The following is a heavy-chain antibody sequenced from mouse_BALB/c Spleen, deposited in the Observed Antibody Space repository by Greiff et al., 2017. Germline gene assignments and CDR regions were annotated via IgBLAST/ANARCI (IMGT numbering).Heavy chain of an antibody. CDR2: IYPGNSDT. J-gene: IGHJ3*01. D-gene: IGHD1-1*01. Sequence: EVQLQQSGTVLARPGASVKMSCKASGYTFTSYWMHWVKQRPGQGLEWIGAIYPGNSDTSYNQKFKGKAKLTAVTSTSTAYMELSSLTNEDSAVYYCTRILDYYGSSYEKTWFAYWGQGTLVTVSA. V-gene: IGHV1-5*01. CDR1: GYTFTSYW. CDR3: TRILDYYGSSYEKTWFAY.